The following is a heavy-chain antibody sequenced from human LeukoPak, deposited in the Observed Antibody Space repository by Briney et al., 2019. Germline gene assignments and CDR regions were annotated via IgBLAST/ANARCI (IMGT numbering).Heavy chain of an antibody. CDR3: ARGAEGIAATDSNFDY. V-gene: IGHV3-21*01. D-gene: IGHD6-13*01. CDR1: GFTFSRNS. Sequence: GGSLRLSCAASGFTFSRNSMNWVRQAPGKGLEWVSSISTSSSYIYYADSVKGRFTISRNNAKNSLYLQMNSLRAEDTAVYYCARGAEGIAATDSNFDYWGQGILVTVSS. J-gene: IGHJ4*02. CDR2: ISTSSSYI.